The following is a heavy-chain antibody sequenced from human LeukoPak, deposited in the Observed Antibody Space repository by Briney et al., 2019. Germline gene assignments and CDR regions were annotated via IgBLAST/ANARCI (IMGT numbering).Heavy chain of an antibody. CDR3: ARLYGSGSYRDY. D-gene: IGHD3-10*01. V-gene: IGHV4-38-2*02. J-gene: IGHJ4*02. Sequence: SETLSLTCTVSGYSISSGYYWGWIRQPPGKGLEWIGSIYHSGSTYYNPSLKSRVTISVDTSKNQFSLKLSSVTAADTAVYYCARLYGSGSYRDYWGQGTLVTVSS. CDR1: GYSISSGYY. CDR2: IYHSGST.